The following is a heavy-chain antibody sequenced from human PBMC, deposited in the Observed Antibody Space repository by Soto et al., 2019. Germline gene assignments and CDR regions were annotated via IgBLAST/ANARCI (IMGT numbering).Heavy chain of an antibody. CDR3: ARAERGYSVYENYYYYGMDV. J-gene: IGHJ6*02. Sequence: PSETLSLTCAVSGGSISSGGYSWSWIRQPPGKGLEWIGYMYHSGSTYYNPSLKSRVTISIDRSKNQFSLKLSSVTAADTAAYYCARAERGYSVYENYYYYGMDVWGQGTTVTVSS. CDR1: GGSISSGGYS. V-gene: IGHV4-30-2*01. CDR2: MYHSGST. D-gene: IGHD5-12*01.